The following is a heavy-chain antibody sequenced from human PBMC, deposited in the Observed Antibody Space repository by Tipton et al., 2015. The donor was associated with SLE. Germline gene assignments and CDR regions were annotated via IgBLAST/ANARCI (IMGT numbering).Heavy chain of an antibody. V-gene: IGHV6-1*01. J-gene: IGHJ4*02. CDR1: GDSVSSNTVA. CDR2: TYYRSVWYN. D-gene: IGHD1-26*01. CDR3: VRQTWDSSDY. Sequence: GLVKPSQTLSLTCAISGDSVSSNTVAWNWIRQSPSRGLEWLRRTYYRSVWYNDYAASVKSRITVNPDTAKNQFSLQLNSVTPEDTAVYYCVRQTWDSSDYWGQGTLVTVSS.